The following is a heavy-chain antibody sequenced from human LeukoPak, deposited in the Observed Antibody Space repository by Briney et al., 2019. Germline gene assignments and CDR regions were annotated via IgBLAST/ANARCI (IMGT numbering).Heavy chain of an antibody. CDR1: RFTFNSYA. J-gene: IGHJ4*02. D-gene: IGHD2-8*01. CDR3: AKALGYCTNGVCRVFDY. V-gene: IGHV3-23*01. CDR2: ISGSGGST. Sequence: GGSLRLSCAASRFTFNSYAMSWVRQAPGKGLEWVSAISGSGGSTYYADSVKGRFTISRDNSKNTLYLQMNSLRAEDTAVYYCAKALGYCTNGVCRVFDYWGQGTLVTVSS.